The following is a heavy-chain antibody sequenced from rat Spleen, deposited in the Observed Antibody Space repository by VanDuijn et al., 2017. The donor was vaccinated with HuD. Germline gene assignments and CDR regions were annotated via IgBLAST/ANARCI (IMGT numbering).Heavy chain of an antibody. D-gene: IGHD1-11*01. J-gene: IGHJ2*01. Sequence: QVQLKESGPGLVKPSQTLSLTCTVSGFSLTTYHISWVRQPPGKSLVWMGTIWAGGGTNYNSAVGIRLSISRDTSKNQVFLRMNSLQTDDTGTYYCARGGFFRYWGQGVMVTVSS. CDR3: ARGGFFRY. CDR1: GFSLTTYH. V-gene: IGHV2-61*01. CDR2: IWAGGGT.